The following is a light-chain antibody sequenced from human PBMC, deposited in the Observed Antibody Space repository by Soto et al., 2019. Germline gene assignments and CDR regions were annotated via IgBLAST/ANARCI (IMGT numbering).Light chain of an antibody. CDR3: QQLDSYPRT. CDR1: QGISNY. V-gene: IGKV1-9*01. CDR2: AAS. J-gene: IGKJ2*01. Sequence: IQVTQSPSSLSASVGDRVTITCRAGQGISNYLAWYQQKPGKAPNLLIYAASTLQSGVPPRFSGSASGTEFTLTISSLQPEDFATYYCQQLDSYPRTFGQGTKLEIK.